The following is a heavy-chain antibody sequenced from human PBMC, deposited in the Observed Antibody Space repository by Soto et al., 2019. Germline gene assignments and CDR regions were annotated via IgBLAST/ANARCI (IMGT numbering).Heavy chain of an antibody. J-gene: IGHJ6*02. V-gene: IGHV3-23*01. CDR2: ISGSGGST. CDR1: GFTFSSYA. CDR3: AKQKPGADYDCWSGSIPPYYYYGMDV. Sequence: EVQLLESGGGLVQPGGSLRLSCAASGFTFSSYAMSWVRQAPGKGLEWVSAISGSGGSTYYADSVKGRFTISRDNSKNTRYLQMNSLRAEDTAVYYCAKQKPGADYDCWSGSIPPYYYYGMDVWGQGTTVTVSS. D-gene: IGHD3-3*01.